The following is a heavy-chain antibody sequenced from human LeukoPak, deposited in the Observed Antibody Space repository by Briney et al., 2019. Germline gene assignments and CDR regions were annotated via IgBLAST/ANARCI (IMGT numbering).Heavy chain of an antibody. J-gene: IGHJ4*02. D-gene: IGHD3-10*01. Sequence: QPGGSLRLSCAASGVTFYEYAMRGVRHAPGKGLEWGSGISWNIGSICYADSVNLRFTLSRHHPNNSLYLQMNTLRPEDTALYYCAKHIHRFGVSHFDYWGQGTLVTVSS. V-gene: IGHV3-9*01. CDR3: AKHIHRFGVSHFDY. CDR1: GVTFYEYA. CDR2: ISWNIGSI.